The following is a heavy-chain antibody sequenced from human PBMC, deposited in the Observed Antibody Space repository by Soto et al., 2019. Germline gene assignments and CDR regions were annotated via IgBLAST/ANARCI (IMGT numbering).Heavy chain of an antibody. V-gene: IGHV4-39*01. J-gene: IGHJ5*02. Sequence: PSETLSLTCTVSGGSISSSSYYWGWIRQPPGKGLEWIGSIYYSGSTYYNPSLKSRVTISVDTSKNQFSLKLSSVTAADTAVYYCARLHSSGYFDPWGQGTLVTVAS. CDR2: IYYSGST. CDR1: GGSISSSSYY. D-gene: IGHD6-19*01. CDR3: ARLHSSGYFDP.